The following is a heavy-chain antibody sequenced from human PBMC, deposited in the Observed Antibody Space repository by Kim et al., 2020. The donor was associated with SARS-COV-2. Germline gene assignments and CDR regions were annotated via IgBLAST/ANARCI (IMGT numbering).Heavy chain of an antibody. CDR1: GFTFSSYS. CDR3: ARELITMVRGVDLPNLYYYYGMDV. V-gene: IGHV3-48*02. CDR2: ISSSSSTI. Sequence: GGSLRLSCAASGFTFSSYSMNWVRQAPGKGLEWVSYISSSSSTIYYADSVKGRFTISRDNAKNSLYLQMNSLRDEDTAVYYCARELITMVRGVDLPNLYYYYGMDVWGQGTTVTVSS. D-gene: IGHD3-10*01. J-gene: IGHJ6*02.